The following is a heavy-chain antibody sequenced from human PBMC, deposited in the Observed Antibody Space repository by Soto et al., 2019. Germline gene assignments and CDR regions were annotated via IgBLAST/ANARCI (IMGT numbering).Heavy chain of an antibody. J-gene: IGHJ6*02. V-gene: IGHV3-23*01. CDR1: GFTFSSYA. CDR2: ISGSGGST. CDR3: AKDTGGQSAYYGSGSPSYGMDA. Sequence: PGGSLRLSCAASGFTFSSYAISWVRQAPGKGLEWFSAISGSGGSTYYADSVKCRFTISRDNSKNTLYLQMNSLRAEDTAVYYCAKDTGGQSAYYGSGSPSYGMDAWGQGTTVTVYS. D-gene: IGHD3-10*01.